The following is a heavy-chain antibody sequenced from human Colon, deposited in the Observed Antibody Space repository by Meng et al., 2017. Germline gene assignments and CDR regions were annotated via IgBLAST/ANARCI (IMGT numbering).Heavy chain of an antibody. Sequence: QGPLVQSGDEVKKPGASVKVYCKASGYTFTSYGISWVRQAPGQGLEWMGWISAYNGNTNYAQKLQGRVTMTTDTSTSTAYMELRSLRSDDTAVYYCARLSMAYYYDSSGYKGWFDPWGQGTLVTVSS. V-gene: IGHV1-18*01. CDR1: GYTFTSYG. D-gene: IGHD3-22*01. CDR3: ARLSMAYYYDSSGYKGWFDP. CDR2: ISAYNGNT. J-gene: IGHJ5*02.